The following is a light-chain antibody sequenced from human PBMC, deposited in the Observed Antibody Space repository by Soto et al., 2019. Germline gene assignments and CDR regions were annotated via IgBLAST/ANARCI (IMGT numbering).Light chain of an antibody. CDR1: QSVSSSY. CDR3: QQYGNSLT. J-gene: IGKJ4*01. V-gene: IGKV3-20*01. CDR2: DAS. Sequence: EIVLQQSPGTLSLSPGERATLSCRASQSVSSSYLAWYQQKPGQAPRLLIYDASHRATGFPDRFSGSGSGTDFTLTISRLEPEDFAVYYCQQYGNSLTVGGGTKVDIK.